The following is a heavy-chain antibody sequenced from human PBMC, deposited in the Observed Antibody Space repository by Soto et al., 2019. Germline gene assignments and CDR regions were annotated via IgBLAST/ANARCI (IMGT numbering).Heavy chain of an antibody. V-gene: IGHV4-39*01. CDR3: ARPILTGYRYTFAY. CDR1: GGSIRSSSYY. CDR2: IYYSGKT. J-gene: IGHJ4*02. D-gene: IGHD3-9*01. Sequence: SETLSLTCTVSGGSIRSSSYYWGWIRQPPGEGLEWIGSIYYSGKTDNNPSLKSRVATSVDTSKNQFSLKMSAVTAADTAMYYCARPILTGYRYTFAYWGQGTLVTVS.